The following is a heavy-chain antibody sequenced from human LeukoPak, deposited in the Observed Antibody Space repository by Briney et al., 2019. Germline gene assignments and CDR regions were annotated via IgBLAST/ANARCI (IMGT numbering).Heavy chain of an antibody. Sequence: GGSLRLSCSASGFTFSLYAMHWVRQAPGKGLEYVSAINSDGSYIYYADSVKGRFTISRDNSKNTLYLQMNSLRAEDTAVYYCARDHGGGLDHWGQGTLVTVSS. CDR3: ARDHGGGLDH. CDR2: INSDGSYI. D-gene: IGHD3-16*01. V-gene: IGHV3-64*04. J-gene: IGHJ4*02. CDR1: GFTFSLYA.